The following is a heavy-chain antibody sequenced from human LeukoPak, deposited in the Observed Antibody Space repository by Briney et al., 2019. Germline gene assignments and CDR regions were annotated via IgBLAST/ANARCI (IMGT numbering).Heavy chain of an antibody. Sequence: GGSLRLSCAASGFTFSNYWMSWVRQAPGKGLEWVANIKQDGSEKYHEDSVKGRFTISRDNTRNSLYLQMNSLRAEDTAVYYCARDESRQLVRGFDYWGQGTLVTVSS. J-gene: IGHJ4*02. D-gene: IGHD6-13*01. CDR1: GFTFSNYW. CDR3: ARDESRQLVRGFDY. V-gene: IGHV3-7*04. CDR2: IKQDGSEK.